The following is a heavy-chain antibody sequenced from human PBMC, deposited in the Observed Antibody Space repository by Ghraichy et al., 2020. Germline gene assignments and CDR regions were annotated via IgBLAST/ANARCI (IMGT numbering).Heavy chain of an antibody. CDR2: ISGSGANT. CDR1: GFTLSSYA. Sequence: GGSLRLSCAASGFTLSSYAMSWVRQAPGKGLEWVSAISGSGANTYYAVSVNGRFTISRDNSKNTLYLQMNSLRAEDTAVYYCAKDRALGGGSCFDYWGQGALVTVSS. J-gene: IGHJ4*02. CDR3: AKDRALGGGSCFDY. D-gene: IGHD2-15*01. V-gene: IGHV3-23*01.